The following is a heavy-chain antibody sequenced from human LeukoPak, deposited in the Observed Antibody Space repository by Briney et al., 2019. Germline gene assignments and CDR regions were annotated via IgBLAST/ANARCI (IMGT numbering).Heavy chain of an antibody. Sequence: GASVKVSCKASGYTFTSYGISWVRQAPGQGLEWMGWISAYNGNTNYAQKLQGRVTMTTDTSTSTTYMELRSLRSDDTAVYYCARDLPIDLNRYCSGGSCHEPFDYWGQGTLVTVSS. CDR2: ISAYNGNT. CDR1: GYTFTSYG. D-gene: IGHD2-15*01. J-gene: IGHJ4*02. V-gene: IGHV1-18*01. CDR3: ARDLPIDLNRYCSGGSCHEPFDY.